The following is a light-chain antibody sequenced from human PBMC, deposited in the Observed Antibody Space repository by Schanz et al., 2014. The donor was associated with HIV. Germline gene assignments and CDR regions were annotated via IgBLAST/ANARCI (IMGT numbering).Light chain of an antibody. CDR2: GAS. CDR1: QSVSSY. Sequence: ETVLTQSPGSLSLSPGERATLSCRASQSVSSYLAWYQQKPGQAPRLLIYGASTRVTGIPARFSGSGSGTDFTLTISRLEPEDFAVYYCQQYGSSITFGQGTRLEIK. CDR3: QQYGSSIT. V-gene: IGKV3-20*01. J-gene: IGKJ5*01.